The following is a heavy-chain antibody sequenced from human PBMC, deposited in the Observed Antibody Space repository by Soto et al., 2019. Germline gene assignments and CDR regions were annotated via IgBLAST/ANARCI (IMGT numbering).Heavy chain of an antibody. CDR1: GSTFSSNT. V-gene: IGHV3-21*06. CDR3: ATAVAGGDY. CDR2: ISSSSTYI. J-gene: IGHJ4*02. Sequence: GGSLRLSCAASGSTFSSNTINWVRQAPGKGLEWVSSISSSSTYIYYADSVKGRFTISRDNAKNLLYLQMNSLRAEDTAVYYCATAVAGGDYWGQGTLVTVSS. D-gene: IGHD6-19*01.